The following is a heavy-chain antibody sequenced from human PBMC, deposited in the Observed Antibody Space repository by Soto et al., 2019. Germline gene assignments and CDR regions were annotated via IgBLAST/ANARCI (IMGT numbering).Heavy chain of an antibody. Sequence: SETLSLTCTFSGGSISSYYWSWIRQPPGKGLEWIGYIYDSGSTNYNPSLKSRVTISVDTSKNQFSLKLSSVTAADTAVYYCARGGAYSSSWCDYWGQGTLVTVSS. CDR1: GGSISSYY. CDR2: IYDSGST. CDR3: ARGGAYSSSWCDY. J-gene: IGHJ4*02. V-gene: IGHV4-59*01. D-gene: IGHD6-13*01.